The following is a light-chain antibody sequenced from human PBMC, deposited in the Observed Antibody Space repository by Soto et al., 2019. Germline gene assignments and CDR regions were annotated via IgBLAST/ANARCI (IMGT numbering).Light chain of an antibody. V-gene: IGLV2-18*02. J-gene: IGLJ1*01. CDR2: GVN. CDR3: SSYTTSITYV. CDR1: SSDVGSDNR. Sequence: QSVLTQAPYVSGSPGQSVTISCTGTSSDVGSDNRVSWYQQLPGTAPTLIIYGVNNRPSGVPDRFSGSKSGNTASLIISGLQAEDEADYYCSSYTTSITYVFGTGTKVTVL.